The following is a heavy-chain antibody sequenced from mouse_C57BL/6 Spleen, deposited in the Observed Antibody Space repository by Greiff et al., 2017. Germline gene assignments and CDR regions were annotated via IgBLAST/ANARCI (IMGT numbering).Heavy chain of an antibody. V-gene: IGHV1-64*01. J-gene: IGHJ2*01. D-gene: IGHD2-5*01. CDR3: ARGPYSNYEGPGY. CDR2: IHPNSGSN. CDR1: GYTFTSYW. Sequence: VQLQQPGAELVKPGASVKLSCKASGYTFTSYWMHWVKQRPGQGLEWIGMIHPNSGSNNYNEKFQSKATLTVDKSSSTAYMQLSSLTSEDSAVYYCARGPYSNYEGPGYWGQGTTLTVSS.